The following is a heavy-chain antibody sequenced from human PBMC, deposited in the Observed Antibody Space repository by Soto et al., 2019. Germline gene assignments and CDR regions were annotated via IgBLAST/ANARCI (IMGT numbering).Heavy chain of an antibody. J-gene: IGHJ2*01. CDR3: SRGNHRWLQLWYFDL. CDR2: IIPIFGTV. CDR1: GGTFSNYP. V-gene: IGHV1-69*12. Sequence: QVQLVQSGAEVKKPGSSVKVSCKASGGTFSNYPISWVRQAPGQGLEWMGGIIPIFGTVNYAQKFQGRVTSTADEATSTAYMELSSLRSEDTGVDYCSRGNHRWLQLWYFDLWGRGTLVPVSS. D-gene: IGHD5-12*01.